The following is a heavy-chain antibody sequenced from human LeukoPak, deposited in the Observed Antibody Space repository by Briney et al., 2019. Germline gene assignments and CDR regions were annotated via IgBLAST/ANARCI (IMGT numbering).Heavy chain of an antibody. CDR2: IRYDGSNK. CDR3: AKEGRGPYYYYYYMDV. J-gene: IGHJ6*03. Sequence: PGGSLRLSCAASGFTFSSYGMHWVRQAPGKGLEWVAFIRYDGSNKYYADSVRGRFTISRDNSKNTLYLQMNSLRAEDTAVYYCAKEGRGPYYYYYYMDVWGKGTTVTISS. CDR1: GFTFSSYG. V-gene: IGHV3-30*02.